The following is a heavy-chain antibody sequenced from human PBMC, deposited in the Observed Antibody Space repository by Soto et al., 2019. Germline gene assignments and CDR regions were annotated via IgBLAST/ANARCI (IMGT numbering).Heavy chain of an antibody. V-gene: IGHV1-3*01. Sequence: QVQLVQSGAEVKKPGASVKVSCKASGYTFTSYAMHWVRQAPGQRLEWMGWINAGNGNTKYSQKFQGRVTITRDTYASTAYMELSSLRSQDTAVYYCARGFRGGDAAWFDPWGQGPMVTVAS. CDR2: INAGNGNT. CDR3: ARGFRGGDAAWFDP. CDR1: GYTFTSYA. J-gene: IGHJ5*02. D-gene: IGHD2-21*02.